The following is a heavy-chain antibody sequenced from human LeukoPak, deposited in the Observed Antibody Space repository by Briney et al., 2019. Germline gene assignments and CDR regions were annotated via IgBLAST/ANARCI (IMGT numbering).Heavy chain of an antibody. Sequence: SETLSLTCTVSGGSISSSSYYWGWIRQPPGKGLEWIGSIYYSGSTYYNPSLKSRVTISVDTSKNQFSLKLSSVTAADTAVYYCAGGKGLSIGIWGQGTMVTVSS. CDR3: AGGKGLSIGI. D-gene: IGHD2-15*01. V-gene: IGHV4-39*07. CDR1: GGSISSSSYY. J-gene: IGHJ3*02. CDR2: IYYSGST.